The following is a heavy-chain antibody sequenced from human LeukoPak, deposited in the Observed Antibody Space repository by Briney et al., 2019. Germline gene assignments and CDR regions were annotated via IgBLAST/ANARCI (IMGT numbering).Heavy chain of an antibody. CDR2: ISSSGSTK. V-gene: IGHV3-11*01. Sequence: GGSLRLSCAASGFTFSDYYMSWIRQAPGKGLEWVSYISSSGSTKYYADSVKGRFTISGDNAKNSYLQMNSLRAEDTAVYYCARDGHAYGRGSPHYWGQGTLVTVSS. J-gene: IGHJ4*02. D-gene: IGHD3-10*01. CDR3: ARDGHAYGRGSPHY. CDR1: GFTFSDYY.